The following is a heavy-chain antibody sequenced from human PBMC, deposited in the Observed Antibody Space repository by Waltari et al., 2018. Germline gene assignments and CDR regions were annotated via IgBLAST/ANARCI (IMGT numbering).Heavy chain of an antibody. J-gene: IGHJ5*02. CDR2: IIPIFGTA. CDR1: GGTFSSYA. D-gene: IGHD3-10*01. V-gene: IGHV1-69*05. Sequence: QVQLVQSGAEVKKPGSSVKVSCKASGGTFSSYAISWVRQAPGQGLEWMGGIIPIFGTANYAQKFQGRVTITTDESTSTAYMELSSLRSEDTAVYYCARMGPGRFRESHNWFDPWGQGTLVTVSS. CDR3: ARMGPGRFRESHNWFDP.